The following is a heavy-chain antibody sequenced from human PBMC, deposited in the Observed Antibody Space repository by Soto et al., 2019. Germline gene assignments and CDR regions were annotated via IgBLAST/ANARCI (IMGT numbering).Heavy chain of an antibody. V-gene: IGHV4-59*01. CDR3: AREGLTGTIGLYYYYGMDV. CDR2: IYYSGST. D-gene: IGHD1-7*01. J-gene: IGHJ6*02. CDR1: GGSISSYY. Sequence: QVQLQESGPGLVKPSETLSLTCTVSGGSISSYYWSWIRQPPGKGLEWIGYIYYSGSTNYNPSLKSRVPTSVDTSKTQFSLKLSSVTAADTAVYYCAREGLTGTIGLYYYYGMDVWGQGTTVTVSS.